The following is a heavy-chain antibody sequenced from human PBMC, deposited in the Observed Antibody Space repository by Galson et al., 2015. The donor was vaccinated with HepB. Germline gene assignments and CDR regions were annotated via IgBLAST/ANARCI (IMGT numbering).Heavy chain of an antibody. D-gene: IGHD3-22*01. Sequence: SLRLSCAASGFTFSSYSMNWVRQAPGKGLEWVSSISSSSSYIYYADSVKGRFTISRDNAKNSLYLQMNSLRAEDTAVYYCASTPPYYYDSSGLDGYFQHWGQGTLVTVSS. CDR2: ISSSSSYI. CDR1: GFTFSSYS. V-gene: IGHV3-21*01. J-gene: IGHJ1*01. CDR3: ASTPPYYYDSSGLDGYFQH.